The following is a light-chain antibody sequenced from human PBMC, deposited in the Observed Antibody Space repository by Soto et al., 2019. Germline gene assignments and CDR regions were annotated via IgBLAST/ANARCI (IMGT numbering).Light chain of an antibody. J-gene: IGKJ4*01. CDR2: DAS. CDR3: QQRSNWLT. V-gene: IGKV3-11*01. CDR1: QSISSA. Sequence: EIVLTQSQATLSLSPGERATLSCRASQSISSALAWYQQRPGQPPRLLIYDASDRADGIPARFSGTRSGTDCTLTISSLETEDFAVYYCQQRSNWLTFGGGTRVDIK.